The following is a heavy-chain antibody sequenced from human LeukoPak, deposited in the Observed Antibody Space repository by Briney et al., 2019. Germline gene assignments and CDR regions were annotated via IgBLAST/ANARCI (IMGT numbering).Heavy chain of an antibody. J-gene: IGHJ4*02. CDR1: GFTFSSYW. Sequence: GGSLRLSCAASGFTFSSYWMSWVRQAPGKGLKWVANIKQDGSEKYYVDSVKGRFTISRDNAKNSLYLQMNSLRAEDTAVYYCATDYSSSWYPGDYWGQGTLVTVSS. V-gene: IGHV3-7*01. D-gene: IGHD6-13*01. CDR3: ATDYSSSWYPGDY. CDR2: IKQDGSEK.